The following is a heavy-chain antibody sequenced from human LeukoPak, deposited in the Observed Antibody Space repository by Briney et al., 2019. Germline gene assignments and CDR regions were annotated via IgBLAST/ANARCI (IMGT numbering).Heavy chain of an antibody. CDR1: GFTFSSYW. V-gene: IGHV3-74*01. D-gene: IGHD2-2*01. J-gene: IGHJ4*02. Sequence: GGSLRLSCAASGFTFSSYWMHWVRQAPGKGLVWVSRTNSDGSSTSYADSVKGRFTISRDNAKNTLYLQMNSLRAEDTAVYYCARPPKVYCSSTSCRPYWGQGTLVTVSS. CDR3: ARPPKVYCSSTSCRPY. CDR2: TNSDGSST.